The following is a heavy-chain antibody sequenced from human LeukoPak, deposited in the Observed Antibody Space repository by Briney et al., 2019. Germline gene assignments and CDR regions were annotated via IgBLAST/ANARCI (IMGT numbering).Heavy chain of an antibody. D-gene: IGHD6-13*01. CDR2: ITWDGGAT. CDR1: GFTFDDYT. V-gene: IGHV3-43*01. Sequence: GGSLRLSCAASGFTFDDYTMHWVRQPPGKGLEWISLITWDGGATYYADSVRGRFTISRDNSKNSLFLRMNSLRPEDTALYYCARDRTAEAGNDYYMGVWGNGTTVIVSS. J-gene: IGHJ6*03. CDR3: ARDRTAEAGNDYYMGV.